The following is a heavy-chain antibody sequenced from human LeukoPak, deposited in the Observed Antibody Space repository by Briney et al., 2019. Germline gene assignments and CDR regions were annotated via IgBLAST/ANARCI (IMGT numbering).Heavy chain of an antibody. CDR3: AKSLYGGCDY. Sequence: GGSLRLSCAASGFSFSTYAMSWVRQAPGKGLEWVSGVNGNGGSTSYADSVKGRFTIFRDNSKNTVYLQMNSLRVEDTAVYYCAKSLYGGCDYWGQGTLVTVSS. V-gene: IGHV3-23*01. D-gene: IGHD3-16*02. CDR2: VNGNGGST. J-gene: IGHJ4*02. CDR1: GFSFSTYA.